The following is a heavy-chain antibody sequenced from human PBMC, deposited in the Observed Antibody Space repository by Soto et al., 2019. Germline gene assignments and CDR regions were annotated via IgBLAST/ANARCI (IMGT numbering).Heavy chain of an antibody. CDR1: QLTFNNYA. V-gene: IGHV3-30*18. Sequence: QVQLVESGGGVVQPGRSLSLSCAASQLTFNNYAMHWVRQAPGKGLEWVAVISDDGHNKYYADSVRGRFTISRDNSKNTVYLHMNSLRVDDTAVYYCAKDLNVKTNVQYGMDVWGQGTPVTGSS. D-gene: IGHD2-8*01. CDR2: ISDDGHNK. J-gene: IGHJ6*02. CDR3: AKDLNVKTNVQYGMDV.